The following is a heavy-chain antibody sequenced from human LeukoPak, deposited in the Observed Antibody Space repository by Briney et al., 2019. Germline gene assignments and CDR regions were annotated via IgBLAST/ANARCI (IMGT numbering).Heavy chain of an antibody. V-gene: IGHV4-38-2*02. CDR3: SSSGYLYRFDY. Sequence: SETLSLTCTVSGYSISSGYYWGWIRQPPGKGLEWIGSIYHSGSTYYNPSLKSRVTISVDTSKSQFSLKLSSVTAADTAVYYCSSSGYLYRFDYWGQGTLVTVSS. J-gene: IGHJ4*02. D-gene: IGHD3-22*01. CDR2: IYHSGST. CDR1: GYSISSGYY.